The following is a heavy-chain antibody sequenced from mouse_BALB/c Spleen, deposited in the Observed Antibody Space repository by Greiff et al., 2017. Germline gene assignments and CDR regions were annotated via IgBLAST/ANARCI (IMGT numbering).Heavy chain of an antibody. J-gene: IGHJ4*01. Sequence: DVMLVESGGGLVKPGGSLKLSCAASGFTFSSYAMSWVRQTPEKRLEWVASISSGGSTYYPDSVKGRFTISRDNARNILYLQMSSLRSEDTAMYYCARRGSGMDYWGQGTSVTVSS. CDR3: ARRGSGMDY. CDR2: ISSGGST. D-gene: IGHD1-1*01. CDR1: GFTFSSYA. V-gene: IGHV5-6-5*01.